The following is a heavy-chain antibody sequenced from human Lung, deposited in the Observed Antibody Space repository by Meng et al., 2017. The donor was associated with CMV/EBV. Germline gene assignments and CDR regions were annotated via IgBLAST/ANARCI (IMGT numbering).Heavy chain of an antibody. CDR2: IYSSDST. CDR3: ARADKVRFDY. J-gene: IGHJ4*02. Sequence: VLSQGPGPVLGTASQTPSVTCTVTCAAFGSCVDSSNWGGGAPQTRGKGMEWIGYIYSSDSTQYHTSLKSRARISVDKYNTQYSRKLSSVTAAETDVYCCARADKVRFDYWGQGTLVTVSS. CDR1: GSCVDSSNW. V-gene: IGHV4-4*01.